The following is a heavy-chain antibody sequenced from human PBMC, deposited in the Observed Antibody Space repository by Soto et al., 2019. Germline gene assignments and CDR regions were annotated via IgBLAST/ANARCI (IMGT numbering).Heavy chain of an antibody. D-gene: IGHD3-10*01. V-gene: IGHV4-34*01. J-gene: IGHJ6*01. CDR2: INHSGST. Sequence: SEALCVTCAFYVGSFSVYYWNWIRQPPGKGLEWIGEINHSGSTNYNPSLKSRVTISVDTSKNQFSLKLSSVTAADTAVYYCARGLLFGELLYYYYAMDVWGQGTTVTVSS. CDR1: VGSFSVYY. CDR3: ARGLLFGELLYYYYAMDV.